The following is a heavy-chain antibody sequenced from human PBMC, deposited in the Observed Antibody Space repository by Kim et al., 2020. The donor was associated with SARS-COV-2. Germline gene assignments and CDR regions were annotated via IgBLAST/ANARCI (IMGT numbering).Heavy chain of an antibody. V-gene: IGHV1-3*01. Sequence: KFQGRVTITRDTSASTAYMELSSLRSEDTAVYYCAREGSVGSGWYHGMDVWGQGTTVTVSS. D-gene: IGHD6-19*01. CDR3: AREGSVGSGWYHGMDV. J-gene: IGHJ6*02.